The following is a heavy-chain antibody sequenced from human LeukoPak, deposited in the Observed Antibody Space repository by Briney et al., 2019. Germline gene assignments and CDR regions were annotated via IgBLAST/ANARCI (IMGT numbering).Heavy chain of an antibody. J-gene: IGHJ3*02. CDR3: AGEDYFDSSGYASWRFDI. V-gene: IGHV4-34*01. CDR2: INHSGST. Sequence: SETLSLTCAVYGGSFSGYYWSWIRQPPGKGLEWIGEINHSGSTNYNPSLKSRVTISVDTSKNQFSLKLISVTTADTAVYYCAGEDYFDSSGYASWRFDIWGQGTMVTVSS. D-gene: IGHD3-22*01. CDR1: GGSFSGYY.